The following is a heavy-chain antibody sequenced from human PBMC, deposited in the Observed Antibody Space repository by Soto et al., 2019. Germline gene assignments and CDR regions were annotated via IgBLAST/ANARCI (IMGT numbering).Heavy chain of an antibody. V-gene: IGHV1-58*01. Sequence: SVKVSCKASGFTFTSSAVQWVRQARGQRLEWIGWIVVGSGNTNYAQKFQERVTITRDMSTSTAYMELSRLRSDDTAVYYCARETTDYYGSGSAFDYWGQGTLVTVSS. J-gene: IGHJ4*02. CDR2: IVVGSGNT. CDR3: ARETTDYYGSGSAFDY. D-gene: IGHD3-10*01. CDR1: GFTFTSSA.